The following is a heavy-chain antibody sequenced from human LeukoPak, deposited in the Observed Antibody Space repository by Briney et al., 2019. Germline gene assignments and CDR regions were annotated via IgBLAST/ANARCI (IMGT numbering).Heavy chain of an antibody. D-gene: IGHD2-15*01. CDR3: AKVPINRIVVVVAATLYYFDY. V-gene: IGHV3-23*01. Sequence: GSLRLSCAASGFPFSSYAMSWVRQAPGKGLEWVSAISGSGGSTYYADSVKGRFTISRDNSKNTLYLQMNSLRAEDTAVYYCAKVPINRIVVVVAATLYYFDYWGQGTLVTVSS. J-gene: IGHJ4*02. CDR1: GFPFSSYA. CDR2: ISGSGGST.